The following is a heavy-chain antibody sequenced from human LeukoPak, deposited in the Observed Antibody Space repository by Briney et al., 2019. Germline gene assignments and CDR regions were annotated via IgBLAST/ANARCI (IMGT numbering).Heavy chain of an antibody. CDR3: ARGVVAAAGRTFDF. V-gene: IGHV4-39*07. J-gene: IGHJ4*02. Sequence: SETLSLTCTVSGGSISSSSYYWGWIRQPPGKGLEWIGSIYYSGSTYYNPSLKSRVTISVDTSKNQFSLKLSSVTAADTAVYYCARGVVAAAGRTFDFWGQGTLVTVSS. D-gene: IGHD6-13*01. CDR2: IYYSGST. CDR1: GGSISSSSYY.